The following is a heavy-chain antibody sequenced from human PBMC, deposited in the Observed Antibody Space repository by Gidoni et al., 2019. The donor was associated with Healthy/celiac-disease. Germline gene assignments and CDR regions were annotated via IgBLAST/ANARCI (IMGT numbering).Heavy chain of an antibody. D-gene: IGHD3-10*01. V-gene: IGHV4-31*03. CDR3: AREFVLLGGMDV. CDR1: GGSLSSGGYC. CDR2: IYYSGST. J-gene: IGHJ6*02. Sequence: QVQLQESGPGLVKPSQTLSLTCTVSGGSLSSGGYCWSWIRQHPGKGLEWIGYIYYSGSTYYNPSLKSRVTLSVDTSKNQFSLKLSSVTAADTAVYYCAREFVLLGGMDVWGQGTTVTVSS.